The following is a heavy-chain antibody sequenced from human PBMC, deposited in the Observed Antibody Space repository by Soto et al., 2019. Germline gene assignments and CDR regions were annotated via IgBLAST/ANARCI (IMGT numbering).Heavy chain of an antibody. Sequence: PGGSLRLSCSASGFAFSSYAMHWVRQAPGKGLEWVSAISGSGGSTYYADSVKGRFTISRDNSKNTLYLQMNSLRAEDTAVYYCAKDSHYYDFWSGYYIAPDDYYYYMDVWGKGTTVTVSS. CDR1: GFAFSSYA. D-gene: IGHD3-3*01. CDR2: ISGSGGST. V-gene: IGHV3-23*01. J-gene: IGHJ6*03. CDR3: AKDSHYYDFWSGYYIAPDDYYYYMDV.